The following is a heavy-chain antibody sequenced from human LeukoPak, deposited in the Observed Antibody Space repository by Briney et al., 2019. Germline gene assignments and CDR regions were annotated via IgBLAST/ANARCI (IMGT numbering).Heavy chain of an antibody. J-gene: IGHJ4*02. D-gene: IGHD3-3*01. CDR1: GFTFSTYW. V-gene: IGHV3-7*01. CDR3: ARDRNTDFWSGYYTNYFDY. CDR2: IKQDGSEK. Sequence: GGSLRLSCAASGFTFSTYWMTWVRQAPGKGLEWVANIKQDGSEKYYVDSVKGRFTISRDNANKSLYLKMNSLRAEDTAVYYCARDRNTDFWSGYYTNYFDYWGQGTLVTVSS.